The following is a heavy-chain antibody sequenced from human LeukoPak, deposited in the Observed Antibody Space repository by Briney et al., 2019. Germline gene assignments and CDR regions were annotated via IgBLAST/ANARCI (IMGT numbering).Heavy chain of an antibody. Sequence: PGGSLRLSCAASGFTFSSYSMNWVRQPPGKGLEWIGYIYYSGSTNYNPSLKSRVTISVDTSKNQFSLKLSSVTAADTAVYYCARVAVAAREYFDYWGQGTLVTVSS. D-gene: IGHD6-19*01. V-gene: IGHV4-59*01. CDR1: GFTFSSYS. CDR3: ARVAVAAREYFDY. J-gene: IGHJ4*02. CDR2: IYYSGST.